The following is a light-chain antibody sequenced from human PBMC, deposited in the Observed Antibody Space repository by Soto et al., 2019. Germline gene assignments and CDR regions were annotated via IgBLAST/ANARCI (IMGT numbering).Light chain of an antibody. CDR2: DVS. V-gene: IGLV2-14*01. CDR3: SSYTSSSTLLYV. J-gene: IGLJ1*01. Sequence: QCALTQPASVSGSPGQSITISCTGTSSDVGGYNYVSWYQQHPGKAPKLMIYDVSNRPSGVSNRFSGSKSSNTPSLTISGLQAEDEADYYYSSYTSSSTLLYVFGTGTKLTVL. CDR1: SSDVGGYNY.